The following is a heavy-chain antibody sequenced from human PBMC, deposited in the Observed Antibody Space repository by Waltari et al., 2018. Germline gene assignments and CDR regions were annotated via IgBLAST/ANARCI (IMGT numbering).Heavy chain of an antibody. CDR3: AKGQLWFYYMDV. Sequence: EVQLLESGGGLVQPGGSLRLSCAASGFTFSSYAMSWVRQAPGKGLEWVSAISGSGDSTYYADSVRGRFTISRDNSKNTLYLQMNSLRAEDTAVYYCAKGQLWFYYMDVWGKGTTVTISS. D-gene: IGHD5-18*01. J-gene: IGHJ6*03. CDR1: GFTFSSYA. CDR2: ISGSGDST. V-gene: IGHV3-23*01.